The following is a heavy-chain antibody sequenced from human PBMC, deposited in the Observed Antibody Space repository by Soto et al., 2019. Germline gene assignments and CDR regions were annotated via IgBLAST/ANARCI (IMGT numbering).Heavy chain of an antibody. D-gene: IGHD3-22*01. CDR2: ISYSGST. J-gene: IGHJ4*02. CDR1: GGSITSNSYF. V-gene: IGHV4-39*02. Sequence: SETLSLTCTVSGGSITSNSYFWVWIRQPPGKGLEWIASISYSGSTYYNPSLKSRVSISVDTSKNQFSLKLTSVTAADTAVYYCARDALYDSSGYSPINFDYWGQGTLVTVSS. CDR3: ARDALYDSSGYSPINFDY.